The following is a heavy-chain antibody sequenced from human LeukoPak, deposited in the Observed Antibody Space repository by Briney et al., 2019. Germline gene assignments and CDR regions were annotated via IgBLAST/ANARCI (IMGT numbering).Heavy chain of an antibody. V-gene: IGHV3-43*02. J-gene: IGHJ3*02. CDR3: GKAIDPLGKNAFNI. Sequence: GRSLRLACAASGFTLDDYAMHWVRQAPGKGLEWVALIIGDGGSTYYAHSVMGRFTLSRANSKNSLYLEMESLRTEDTVFYYCGKAIDPLGKNAFNIWGQGTMVTVSS. CDR2: IIGDGGST. CDR1: GFTLDDYA.